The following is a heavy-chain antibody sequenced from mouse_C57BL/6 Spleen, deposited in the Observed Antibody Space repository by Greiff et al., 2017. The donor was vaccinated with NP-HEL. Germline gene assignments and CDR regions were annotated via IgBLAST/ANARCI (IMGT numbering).Heavy chain of an antibody. CDR1: GYTFTSYW. J-gene: IGHJ1*03. CDR2: IDPSDSYT. Sequence: QVQLQQPGAELVKPGASVKLSCKASGYTFTSYWMQWVKQRPGQGLEWIGEIDPSDSYTNYNQKSKGKATLTVDTSSSTAYMQLSSLTSEDSAVYYCARRGVVEDWYFDVWGTGTTVTVSS. D-gene: IGHD1-1*01. CDR3: ARRGVVEDWYFDV. V-gene: IGHV1-50*01.